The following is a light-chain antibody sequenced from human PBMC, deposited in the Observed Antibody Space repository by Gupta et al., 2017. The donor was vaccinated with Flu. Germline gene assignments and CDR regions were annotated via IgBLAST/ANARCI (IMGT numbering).Light chain of an antibody. CDR3: ATWIDALGGPV. V-gene: IGLV1-44*01. J-gene: IGLJ2*01. Sequence: SSIGRATVDWYQQVPGLPPRLLIFANNQRPAGVPGRFSGSKSGTSASLTISGLQPEDEGDYYCATWIDALGGPVFGGGTKLVVL. CDR1: SSIGRAT. CDR2: ANN.